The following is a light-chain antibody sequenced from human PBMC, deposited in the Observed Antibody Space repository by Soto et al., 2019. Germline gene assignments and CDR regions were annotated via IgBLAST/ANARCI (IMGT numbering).Light chain of an antibody. CDR1: QTISGY. V-gene: IGKV1-5*01. J-gene: IGKJ1*01. Sequence: DIQMTQSPSSLSASVGDRVTITCRASQTISGYLNWYQQKPGKAPELLIYAASYLKSGVSSRFSGSGSGTEFTLTISRLQPDDVATYYCLQYSSHSWTFGQGTKVDIK. CDR3: LQYSSHSWT. CDR2: AAS.